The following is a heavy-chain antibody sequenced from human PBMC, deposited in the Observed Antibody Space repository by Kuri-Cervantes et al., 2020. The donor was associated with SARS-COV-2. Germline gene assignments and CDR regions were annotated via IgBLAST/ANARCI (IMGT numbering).Heavy chain of an antibody. V-gene: IGHV4-34*01. D-gene: IGHD6-13*01. CDR2: INHSGST. CDR1: GGSFSGYY. CDR3: ARERVAAAGRQYYYYGMDV. J-gene: IGHJ6*02. Sequence: GSLRLSCAVYGGSFSGYYWSWIRQPPGRGLEWIGEINHSGSTNYNPSLKSRVTISVDTSKNQFSLKLSSVTAADTAVYYCARERVAAAGRQYYYYGMDVWGQGTTVTVSS.